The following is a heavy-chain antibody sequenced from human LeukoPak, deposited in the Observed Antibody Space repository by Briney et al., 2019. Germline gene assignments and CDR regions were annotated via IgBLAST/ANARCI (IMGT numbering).Heavy chain of an antibody. V-gene: IGHV3-53*01. CDR3: AGGQMFTSGGFDD. CDR2: IYTGGDT. CDR1: GFSVSNKY. D-gene: IGHD6-19*01. J-gene: IGHJ4*02. Sequence: PGESLRLSCAASGFSVSNKYMSWVRQAPGKGLEWVSVIYTGGDTYYADSVRGRFTISRDNSKNTVNLQMNSLRAEDTALYYCAGGQMFTSGGFDDWGPGTLVTVSS.